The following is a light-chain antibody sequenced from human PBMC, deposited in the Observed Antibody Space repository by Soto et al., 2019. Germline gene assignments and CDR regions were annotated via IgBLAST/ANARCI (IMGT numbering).Light chain of an antibody. CDR1: QTISSY. CDR3: QQSYSTLGT. V-gene: IGKV1-39*01. Sequence: DIQMTQPPSSLSASVGDRVTITCRASQTISSYLNWYQQKPGKAPKLLIYAASSLQSGVPSRFSGSRSGTDFTLTISSLQPEDFATYYCQQSYSTLGTFGQGTKV. CDR2: AAS. J-gene: IGKJ1*01.